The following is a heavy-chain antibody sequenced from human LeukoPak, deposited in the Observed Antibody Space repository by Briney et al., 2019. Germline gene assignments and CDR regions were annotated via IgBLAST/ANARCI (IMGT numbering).Heavy chain of an antibody. CDR3: ARDGATGVNNWFDP. CDR1: GYTFTGYY. J-gene: IGHJ5*02. D-gene: IGHD3-10*01. CDR2: INPHSGAS. Sequence: ASVKVSCKASGYTFTGYYIHWVRQAPGQGLEWTGWINPHSGASNYAQKFQGRVTMTRDTSISTAYMEVSSLTSDDTAVYYCARDGATGVNNWFDPWGQGTLVTVSS. V-gene: IGHV1-2*02.